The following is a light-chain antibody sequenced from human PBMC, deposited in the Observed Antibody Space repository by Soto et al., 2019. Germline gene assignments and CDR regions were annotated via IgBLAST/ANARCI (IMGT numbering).Light chain of an antibody. V-gene: IGLV2-11*01. CDR1: SSDLGGYNF. Sequence: QSALTQPRSVSGSPGQSVTISCTGTSSDLGGYNFVSWYQHHPGKAPKLMIYDVSKRPSGVPDRFSGTKSGNTASLTISGLQAEDEADYYCCSYAGSYTWVLGGATQLTVL. J-gene: IGLJ3*02. CDR3: CSYAGSYTWV. CDR2: DVS.